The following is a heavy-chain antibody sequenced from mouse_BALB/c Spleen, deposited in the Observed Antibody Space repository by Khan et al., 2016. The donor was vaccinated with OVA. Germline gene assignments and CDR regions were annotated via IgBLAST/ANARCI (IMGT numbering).Heavy chain of an antibody. Sequence: VQLQQSGAELARPGASVKMSCKASGYTFTSYTIHWIKERPGQGLEWIGYINPSNGYTNYNQKFRDKATLTTDKSSTTAYIQLSSLPSDYAAVYNCVRDGAYHRDDGWFAYWGQGTLVTVSA. CDR1: GYTFTSYT. V-gene: IGHV1-4*01. CDR3: VRDGAYHRDDGWFAY. CDR2: INPSNGYT. D-gene: IGHD2-14*01. J-gene: IGHJ3*01.